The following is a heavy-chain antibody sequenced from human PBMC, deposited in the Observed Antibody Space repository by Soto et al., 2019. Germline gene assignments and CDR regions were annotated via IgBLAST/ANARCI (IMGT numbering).Heavy chain of an antibody. Sequence: PGESLKISCKGSGYSFTSYWISWVRQMPGKGLEWMGRIDLSDSYTNYSPSFQGHVTISADKSISTAYLQWSSLKASDTAMYYCARLPSPIAARPSIHYGMDVWGQGTTVTVSS. D-gene: IGHD6-6*01. CDR2: IDLSDSYT. V-gene: IGHV5-10-1*01. CDR1: GYSFTSYW. J-gene: IGHJ6*02. CDR3: ARLPSPIAARPSIHYGMDV.